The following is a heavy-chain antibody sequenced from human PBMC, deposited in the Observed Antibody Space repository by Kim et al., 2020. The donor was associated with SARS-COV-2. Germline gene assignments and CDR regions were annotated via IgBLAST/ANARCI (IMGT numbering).Heavy chain of an antibody. D-gene: IGHD2-2*01. V-gene: IGHV4-39*01. J-gene: IGHJ3*02. CDR1: GGSISSSSYY. Sequence: SETLSLTCTVSGGSISSSSYYWGWIRQPPGKGLEWIGSIYYSGSTYYNPSLKSRVTISVDTSKNQFSLKLSSVTAADTAVYYCAGFIVVVPAAIKSAFDIWGQGTMVTVSS. CDR2: IYYSGST. CDR3: AGFIVVVPAAIKSAFDI.